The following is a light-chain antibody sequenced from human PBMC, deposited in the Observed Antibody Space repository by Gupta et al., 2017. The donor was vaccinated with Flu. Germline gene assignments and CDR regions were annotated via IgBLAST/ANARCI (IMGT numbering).Light chain of an antibody. V-gene: IGKV2-28*01. Sequence: DIVMTQSPLSLPVTPGEPASISCRSSQSLLHSNGYNYLDWYLQKPGQSPQLLIYLGSNRASGVPDRFSGSGSGTDFTLKISRVEAEDVGVYYCRQALQTPWRFGQGTKLEIK. CDR1: QSLLHSNGYNY. CDR3: RQALQTPWR. J-gene: IGKJ1*01. CDR2: LGS.